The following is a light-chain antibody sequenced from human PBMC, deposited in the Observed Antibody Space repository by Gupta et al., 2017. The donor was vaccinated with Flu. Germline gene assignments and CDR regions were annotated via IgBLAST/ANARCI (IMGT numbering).Light chain of an antibody. J-gene: IGLJ2*01. Sequence: QSVLTQPPSLSGAPGQRVTISCTGSSPNIGANYDIHWYQLLPGTAPKVLIFANKNRPSRVPDRFSGSKSGTSASLVITGLQPEDEAVYYCQSYDSSLSAVVFGGGTKLTVL. CDR1: SPNIGANYD. CDR2: ANK. CDR3: QSYDSSLSAVV. V-gene: IGLV1-40*01.